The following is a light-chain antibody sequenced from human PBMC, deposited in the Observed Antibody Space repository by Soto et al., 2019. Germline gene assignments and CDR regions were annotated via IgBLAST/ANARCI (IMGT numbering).Light chain of an antibody. J-gene: IGKJ1*01. Sequence: DIEMTQSPNSLSASVGDRVTITCRASQSISSYLNWYQQKPGKAPKLLIYDASNLESGVPSRFSGSGSGTEFTLTICSLQPDDFATYCSPLYTIYFRTFGQGA. CDR3: PLYTIYFRT. CDR2: DAS. V-gene: IGKV1-5*01. CDR1: QSISSY.